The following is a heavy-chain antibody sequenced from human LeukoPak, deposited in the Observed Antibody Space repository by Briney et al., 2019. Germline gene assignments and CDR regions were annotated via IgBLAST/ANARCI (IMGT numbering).Heavy chain of an antibody. CDR3: ARPYGRLRFDP. Sequence: SETLSLTCAVYGGSFSGYYWSWIRQPPGNGLEWIGEINHSGSTNYNPSLKSRVTISVDTSKNQFSLKLSSVTAADTAVYYCARPYGRLRFDPWGQGTLVTVSS. CDR1: GGSFSGYY. V-gene: IGHV4-34*01. J-gene: IGHJ5*02. D-gene: IGHD5-12*01. CDR2: INHSGST.